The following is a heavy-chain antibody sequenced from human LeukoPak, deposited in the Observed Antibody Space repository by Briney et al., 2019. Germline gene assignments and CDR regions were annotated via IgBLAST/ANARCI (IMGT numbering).Heavy chain of an antibody. CDR1: GFTFSNYG. J-gene: IGHJ3*02. Sequence: GGSLRLSCAVSGFTFSNYGMHWVRQGPGKGLEWVSGISWNSGSIVYADSVKGRFTISRDNAKNSLYLQMNSLRADDTALYYCAKGVRITMVRGAFDIWGQGTMVTVSS. V-gene: IGHV3-9*01. CDR2: ISWNSGSI. CDR3: AKGVRITMVRGAFDI. D-gene: IGHD3-10*01.